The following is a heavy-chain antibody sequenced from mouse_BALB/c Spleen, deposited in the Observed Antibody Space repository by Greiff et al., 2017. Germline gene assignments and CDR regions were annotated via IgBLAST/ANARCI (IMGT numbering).Heavy chain of an antibody. Sequence: EVQLVESGGGLVQPGGSRKLSCAASGFTFSSFGMHWVRQAPEKGLEWVAYISSGSSTIYYADTVKGRFTISRDNPKNTLFLQMTSLRSEDTAMYYCARGDYDYDAGFAYWGQGTLVTVSA. D-gene: IGHD2-4*01. CDR3: ARGDYDYDAGFAY. CDR2: ISSGSSTI. CDR1: GFTFSSFG. V-gene: IGHV5-17*02. J-gene: IGHJ3*01.